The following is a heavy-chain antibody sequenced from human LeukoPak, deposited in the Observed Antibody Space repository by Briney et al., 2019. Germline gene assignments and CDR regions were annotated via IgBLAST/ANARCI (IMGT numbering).Heavy chain of an antibody. CDR3: AGGYSNGSGY. Sequence: SDTLSLTCTVSGGSISSYYWSWIRQPPGKGLEWIGYIYYSGSTNYNPSLRSRVTISIDTSKNQFSLGLSSVTAADTAVYYCAGGYSNGSGYWGQGTLVTVSS. J-gene: IGHJ4*02. V-gene: IGHV4-59*03. CDR2: IYYSGST. D-gene: IGHD5-18*01. CDR1: GGSISSYY.